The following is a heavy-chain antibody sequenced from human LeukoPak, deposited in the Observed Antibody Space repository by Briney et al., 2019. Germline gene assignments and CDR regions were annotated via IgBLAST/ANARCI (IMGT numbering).Heavy chain of an antibody. V-gene: IGHV4-61*05. CDR2: IYYSGST. J-gene: IGHJ4*02. CDR3: ARGSGPY. CDR1: GGSISSSSYY. D-gene: IGHD6-19*01. Sequence: PSETLSLTCTVSGGSISSSSYYWGWIRQPPGKGLEWIGYIYYSGSTNYNPSLKSRVTISVDTSKNQFSLKLSSVTAADTAVYYCARGSGPYWGQGTLVTVSS.